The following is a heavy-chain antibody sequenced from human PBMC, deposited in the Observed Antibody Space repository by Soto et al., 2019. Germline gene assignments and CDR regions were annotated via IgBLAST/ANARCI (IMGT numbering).Heavy chain of an antibody. CDR3: ARVPGSSWYRDGNAFDI. D-gene: IGHD6-13*01. J-gene: IGHJ3*02. Sequence: ASVKVSCKASGYTFTGYYIHWVRQAPGQGLEWMGWINPNSGGTNYAQKFQGWVTMTRDTSISTAYMELSRLRSDDTAVYYCARVPGSSWYRDGNAFDIWGQGTMVTVSS. CDR2: INPNSGGT. V-gene: IGHV1-2*04. CDR1: GYTFTGYY.